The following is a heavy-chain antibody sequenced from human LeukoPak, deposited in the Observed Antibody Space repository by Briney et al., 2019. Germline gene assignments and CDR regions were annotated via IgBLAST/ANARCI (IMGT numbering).Heavy chain of an antibody. CDR3: AKCEGIFELVYYYYYMDV. J-gene: IGHJ6*03. V-gene: IGHV3-23*01. D-gene: IGHD3/OR15-3a*01. Sequence: GGSLRLSCAASGFTFSTYAMTWVRQAPGKGLEWVSAISGSSSSTYSADSVKGRFTISRDNSKNTLYLQMNSLRAEDTAVYYCAKCEGIFELVYYYYYMDVWGKGTTVTVSS. CDR2: ISGSSSST. CDR1: GFTFSTYA.